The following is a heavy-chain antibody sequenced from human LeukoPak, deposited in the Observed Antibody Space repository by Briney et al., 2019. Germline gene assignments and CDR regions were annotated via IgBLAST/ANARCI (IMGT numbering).Heavy chain of an antibody. CDR3: ARDIITMVRGVPLPADY. J-gene: IGHJ4*02. V-gene: IGHV3-7*01. CDR1: GFTFSSCW. CDR2: IKQDGSEK. D-gene: IGHD3-10*01. Sequence: GGSLRLSCAASGFTFSSCWMSWVRQAPGKGLEGGANIKQDGSEKYYVDSVKGRFTISRGNAKNSLYLQMNSLRAEDTAVYYCARDIITMVRGVPLPADYWGQGTLVTVSS.